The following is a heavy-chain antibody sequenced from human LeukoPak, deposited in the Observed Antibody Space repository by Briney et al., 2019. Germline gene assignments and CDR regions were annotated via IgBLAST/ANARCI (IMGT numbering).Heavy chain of an antibody. J-gene: IGHJ5*02. CDR2: IYYSGTT. D-gene: IGHD3-10*01. V-gene: IGHV4-31*03. CDR3: ARGYNRFGDLGWFDP. CDR1: GGSISGGGHF. Sequence: PSETLSLTCTVSGGSISGGGHFWSWIRQHPGKGLEWIGHIYYSGTTYYNPSLKSRLTISVDTSENQFSLKVNSVTAADTAVYYCARGYNRFGDLGWFDPWGQGTQVIVSS.